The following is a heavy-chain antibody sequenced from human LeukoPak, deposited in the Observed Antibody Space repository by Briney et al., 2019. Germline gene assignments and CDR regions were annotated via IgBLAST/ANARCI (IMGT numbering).Heavy chain of an antibody. J-gene: IGHJ4*01. D-gene: IGHD2-21*02. CDR1: GFTFSSYT. CDR3: ARDRGAYCGGDCYLGFDY. V-gene: IGHV3-21*01. CDR2: IAGSSGYI. Sequence: GGSLRLSCAASGFTFSSYTMNWVRQAPGKGLEWVSSIAGSSGYISYADSVKGRFAISRDNAKKSLYLQMTSLTAEDTAVYYCARDRGAYCGGDCYLGFDYWGRGTLVTVSS.